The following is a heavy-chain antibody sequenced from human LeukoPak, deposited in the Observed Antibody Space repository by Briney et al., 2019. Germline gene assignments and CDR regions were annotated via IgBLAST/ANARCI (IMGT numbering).Heavy chain of an antibody. J-gene: IGHJ4*02. Sequence: PGGSLRLSCAASGFMFSKSWMHWVRQAPGKGLEWVAVISYDGSNKFYADSVKGRFTISRDNSKNTLDLQMNSLRAEDTAVYYCAREQRSHGYDPIDYWGQGTLVTVSS. CDR2: ISYDGSNK. V-gene: IGHV3-30*03. CDR1: GFMFSKSW. CDR3: AREQRSHGYDPIDY. D-gene: IGHD5-18*01.